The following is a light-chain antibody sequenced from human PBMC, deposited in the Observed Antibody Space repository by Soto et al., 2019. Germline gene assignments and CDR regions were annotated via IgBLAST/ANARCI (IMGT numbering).Light chain of an antibody. CDR2: GAS. CDR3: QQYGSSGT. V-gene: IGKV3-20*01. J-gene: IGKJ1*01. Sequence: EIVLTQSPGPLSLSPGERATISCKASQSVSTNQLAWYQQKPGQAPRLLIYGASNRATGIPDRFSGSGSGTDFTPTISRLEPEDFAVYYCQQYGSSGTFGQGTKVDI. CDR1: QSVSTNQ.